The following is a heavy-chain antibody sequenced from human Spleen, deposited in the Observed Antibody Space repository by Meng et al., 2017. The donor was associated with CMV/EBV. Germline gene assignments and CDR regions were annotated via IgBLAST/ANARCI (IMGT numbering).Heavy chain of an antibody. D-gene: IGHD2-15*01. Sequence: ASVKVSCKASGYNFTGYYMHWVRQAPGQGLEWMGWINPNNGGTNYAQKFQGRVTMTGDTSITTAYMELSRLRSDDMALYYCARVKRYCTGGSCSSTGYYGMDVWGQRTTVTVSS. J-gene: IGHJ6*02. CDR1: GYNFTGYY. V-gene: IGHV1-2*02. CDR3: ARVKRYCTGGSCSSTGYYGMDV. CDR2: INPNNGGT.